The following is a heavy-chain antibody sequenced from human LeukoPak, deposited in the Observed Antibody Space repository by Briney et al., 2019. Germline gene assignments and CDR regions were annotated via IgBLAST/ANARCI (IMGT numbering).Heavy chain of an antibody. Sequence: GGSLRLSCAASGFTFSDYYMSWIRQAPGKGLEWVSYISSSGSTIYYADSVKGRFTISRDNAKNSLYLQMNSLRAEDTAVYYCARDVYYYDGSGYLPDYWGQGTLVTVSS. CDR2: ISSSGSTI. CDR1: GFTFSDYY. V-gene: IGHV3-11*01. J-gene: IGHJ4*02. CDR3: ARDVYYYDGSGYLPDY. D-gene: IGHD3-22*01.